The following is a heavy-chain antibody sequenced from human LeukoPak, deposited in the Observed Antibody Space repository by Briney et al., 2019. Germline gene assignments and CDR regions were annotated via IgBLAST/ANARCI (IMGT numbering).Heavy chain of an antibody. CDR2: LSGGGDST. J-gene: IGHJ4*02. CDR3: TKRPFSGYFDY. Sequence: GGSLRLSCAASGFTFSSYAMSWVRQAPGKGLEWVSTLSGGGDSTYYADSVKGRFTISRDNSKNTLYLQMNSLRAEDTAVYYCTKRPFSGYFDYWGQGTLVTVSS. CDR1: GFTFSSYA. V-gene: IGHV3-23*01. D-gene: IGHD6-25*01.